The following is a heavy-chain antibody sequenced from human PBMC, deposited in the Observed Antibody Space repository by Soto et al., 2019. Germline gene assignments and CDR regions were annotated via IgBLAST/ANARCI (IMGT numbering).Heavy chain of an antibody. CDR3: ARSGPTSGVNSYYYYGMDV. D-gene: IGHD6-19*01. Sequence: QVQLVESGGGVVQPGRSQRLSCAASGFTFSNYAMDWVRQAPGKGLEWVALISYNGGNEWYADSVKGRFTISRDTSKNMLYLQMNSLRPEDTAVYYCARSGPTSGVNSYYYYGMDVGGQGTTVTVSS. CDR2: ISYNGGNE. J-gene: IGHJ6*02. CDR1: GFTFSNYA. V-gene: IGHV3-30-3*01.